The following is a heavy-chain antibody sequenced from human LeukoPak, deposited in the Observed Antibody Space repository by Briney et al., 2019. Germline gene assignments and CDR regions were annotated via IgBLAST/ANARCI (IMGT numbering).Heavy chain of an antibody. Sequence: GGSLRLSCAASGFTFSSYAMSWVRQAPGKGLEWVSAISGSGGSTYYAGSVKGRFTISRDNSKNTLYLQMNSLRAEDTAVYYCANNDGPYYYDSSGYYYDYWGQGTLVTVSS. D-gene: IGHD3-22*01. J-gene: IGHJ4*02. CDR3: ANNDGPYYYDSSGYYYDY. CDR1: GFTFSSYA. CDR2: ISGSGGST. V-gene: IGHV3-23*01.